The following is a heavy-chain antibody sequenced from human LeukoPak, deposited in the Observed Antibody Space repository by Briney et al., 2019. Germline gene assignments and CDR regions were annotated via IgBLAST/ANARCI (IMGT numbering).Heavy chain of an antibody. Sequence: GGSLRLSCAASGFTFSSYAMSWVRQAPGKGLEWVSAISGSGGSTYYADSVKGRFTISRDNSKNTLYLQMNSLRAEDTAVYYCAAPPYYYDSSGYGPYGYFQHWGQGTLVTVSS. CDR3: AAPPYYYDSSGYGPYGYFQH. V-gene: IGHV3-23*01. CDR1: GFTFSSYA. CDR2: ISGSGGST. J-gene: IGHJ1*01. D-gene: IGHD3-22*01.